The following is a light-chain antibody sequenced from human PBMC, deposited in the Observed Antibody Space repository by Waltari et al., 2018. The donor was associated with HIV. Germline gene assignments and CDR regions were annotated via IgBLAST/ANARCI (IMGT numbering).Light chain of an antibody. J-gene: IGKJ2*01. V-gene: IGKV4-1*01. CDR3: QQYYSTPYT. CDR2: WAS. CDR1: QSVLYSSNNKNY. Sequence: IVMTQSPDSLTVFLGERATINCKSSQSVLYSSNNKNYLAWYQQKAGQPPKLLIYWASTRESGVPDRFSASGSRTDFSLTISSLQAEDVAVYYCQQYYSTPYTFGQGTKLEIK.